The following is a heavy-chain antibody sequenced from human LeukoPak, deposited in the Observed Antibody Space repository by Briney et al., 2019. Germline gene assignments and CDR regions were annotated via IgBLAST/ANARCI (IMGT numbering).Heavy chain of an antibody. CDR3: AKAPSPGYYYYGMDV. V-gene: IGHV3-23*01. CDR1: GFTFSSYA. J-gene: IGHJ6*02. Sequence: GGSLRLSCAASGFTFSSYAMSWVSQAPGKGLEWVLAISGSGGSTYYADSVKGRFTISRDNSKNTLYLQMNSLRAEDTAVYYCAKAPSPGYYYYGMDVWGQGTTVTVSS. D-gene: IGHD3-10*01. CDR2: ISGSGGST.